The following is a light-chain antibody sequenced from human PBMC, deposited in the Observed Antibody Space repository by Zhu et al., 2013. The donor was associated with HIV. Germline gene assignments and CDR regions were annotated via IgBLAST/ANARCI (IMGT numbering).Light chain of an antibody. Sequence: QSALTQPASVSGSPGQSITISCTGTSSDVGSYNHVSWYQQHPGKAPKLIIYEVNKWPSGVSNRFSGSKSGNTASLTISGLQDEDEADYYCCSDAGRGTFVFGTATKVTVL. CDR2: EVN. CDR1: SSDVGSYNH. J-gene: IGLJ1*01. CDR3: CSDAGRGTFV. V-gene: IGLV2-23*02.